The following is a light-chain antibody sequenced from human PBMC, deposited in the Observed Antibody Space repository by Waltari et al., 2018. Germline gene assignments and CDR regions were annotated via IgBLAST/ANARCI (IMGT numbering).Light chain of an antibody. CDR1: NTDDGGYNY. J-gene: IGLJ3*02. V-gene: IGLV2-14*01. Sequence: QSALTQPASASGSAGPSITISCTGSNTDDGGYNYVSWYQQHPGKAPKLMIYDVSQRPSGVSDHFSGSKSGNTASLTISGLQAEDEADYYCSSYASSNTWVFGGGTKLTVL. CDR3: SSYASSNTWV. CDR2: DVS.